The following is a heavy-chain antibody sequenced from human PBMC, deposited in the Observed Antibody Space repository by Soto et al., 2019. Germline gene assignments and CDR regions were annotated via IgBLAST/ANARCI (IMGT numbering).Heavy chain of an antibody. CDR3: AHRPDNWNYFPGWFDP. J-gene: IGHJ5*02. V-gene: IGHV2-5*01. CDR2: IYWNDDK. D-gene: IGHD1-7*01. CDR1: GFSLSTSGVG. Sequence: QITLKESGPTLVKPTQTLTLTCTFSGFSLSTSGVGVGWIRQPPGKALEWLALIYWNDDKRYSSSLKSRLTITKDNSKNQVVLTMTNMDPVDTATYYCAHRPDNWNYFPGWFDPWGQGTLVTVSS.